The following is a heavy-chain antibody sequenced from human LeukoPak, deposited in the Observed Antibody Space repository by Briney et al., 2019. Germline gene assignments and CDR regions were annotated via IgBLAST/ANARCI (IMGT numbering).Heavy chain of an antibody. CDR1: GGSISSSSYY. Sequence: SETLSLTCTVSGGSISSSSYYWGWIRQPPGKGLEWIGSVYYTGNTLYNPSLKSRVTISVDTSKNQVSLKLSSVTAADTAVYYCARNNYYDSGVYSRYQYFDYGAREPW. CDR2: VYYTGNT. J-gene: IGHJ4*02. D-gene: IGHD3-22*01. CDR3: ARNNYYDSGVYSRYQYFDY. V-gene: IGHV4-39*07.